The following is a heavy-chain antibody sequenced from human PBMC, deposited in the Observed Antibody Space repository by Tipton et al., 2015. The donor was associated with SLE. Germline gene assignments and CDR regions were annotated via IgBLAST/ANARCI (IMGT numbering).Heavy chain of an antibody. CDR1: GYTFSNYY. D-gene: IGHD2-2*01. V-gene: IGHV1-2*06. Sequence: QSGPEVKKPGASVKVSCQASGYTFSNYYVHWVRQAPGHGLEWMGRINPNSGATDYAQNFQGRVTLTRDTSISTAYMEVTKLKSDDTALYYCTRIPYYCGTMICYGEAFDIWGQGTMVTVSS. CDR3: TRIPYYCGTMICYGEAFDI. J-gene: IGHJ3*02. CDR2: INPNSGAT.